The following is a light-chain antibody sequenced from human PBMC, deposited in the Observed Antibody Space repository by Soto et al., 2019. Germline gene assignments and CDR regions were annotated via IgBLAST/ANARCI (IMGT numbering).Light chain of an antibody. CDR1: HSVAAW. V-gene: IGKV1-5*03. CDR3: QQYQSSPLT. J-gene: IGKJ4*01. Sequence: DIQMTQSPSTLSASIGDRVTSTCRASHSVAAWLAWYQQKPGKAPKLLIYKASTLESAVPSRFSGSGSGTEFTLTISSLQPDDFATYYCQQYQSSPLTFGGGTKVDI. CDR2: KAS.